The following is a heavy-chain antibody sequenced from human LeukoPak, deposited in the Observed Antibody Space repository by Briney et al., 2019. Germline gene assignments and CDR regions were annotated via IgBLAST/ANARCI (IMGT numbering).Heavy chain of an antibody. CDR1: GYTFTGYY. D-gene: IGHD2-21*02. CDR2: INPNSGGT. Sequence: ASVKVSCKASGYTFTGYYMHWVRQAAGQGLEWMGWINPNSGGTNYAQKFQGRVTMTRDPSISTAYMELSRLRSDDTAVYYCARESYCGGDCYSFYYGMDVWGQGITVTVSS. CDR3: ARESYCGGDCYSFYYGMDV. V-gene: IGHV1-2*02. J-gene: IGHJ6*02.